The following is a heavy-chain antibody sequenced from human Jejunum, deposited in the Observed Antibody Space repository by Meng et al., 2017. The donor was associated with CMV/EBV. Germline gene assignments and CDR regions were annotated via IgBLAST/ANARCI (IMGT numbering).Heavy chain of an antibody. CDR3: ARGLGHASNNSHDY. CDR1: GGSITTYY. CDR2: VYHTGST. J-gene: IGHJ4*02. D-gene: IGHD1-1*01. V-gene: IGHV4-59*01. Sequence: SGGSITTYYWSWIRQSPGKGLEWIGYVYHTGSTNYSPSLRSRVTVSLDTSKNQFSLKMTSVTAADTAVYFCARGLGHASNNSHDYWGQGTLVTVSS.